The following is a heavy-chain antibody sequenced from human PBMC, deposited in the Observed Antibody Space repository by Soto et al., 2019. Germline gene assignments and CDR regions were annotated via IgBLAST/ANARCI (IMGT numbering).Heavy chain of an antibody. V-gene: IGHV4-39*01. D-gene: IGHD6-25*01. J-gene: IGHJ2*01. CDR3: ARQEAAAGASKSSWYFDL. CDR2: IYYSGST. Sequence: QLQLQESGPGLVKPSETLSLTCTVSGGSISSSRYYWGWIRQPPGKGLEWIGSIYYSGSTYYNPSLKSRVTISVDTSKHQFSLKLSSVTAPDTAVYYCARQEAAAGASKSSWYFDLWGRGTLVTLSS. CDR1: GGSISSSRYY.